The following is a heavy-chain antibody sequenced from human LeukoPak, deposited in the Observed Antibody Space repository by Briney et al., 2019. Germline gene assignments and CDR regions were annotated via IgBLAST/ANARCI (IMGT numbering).Heavy chain of an antibody. V-gene: IGHV3-23*01. CDR1: GFTFYNYV. Sequence: GGSLILSCAASGFTFYNYVMSWVRQTPGKGLEWVSLISVNGGRASYADSVKGRFTISRDNLKSTVYLQMNSLRAEDTAIYYCVKDHTESYPWYMDFWGRGALVTVSS. D-gene: IGHD2-2*01. CDR3: VKDHTESYPWYMDF. CDR2: ISVNGGRA. J-gene: IGHJ2*01.